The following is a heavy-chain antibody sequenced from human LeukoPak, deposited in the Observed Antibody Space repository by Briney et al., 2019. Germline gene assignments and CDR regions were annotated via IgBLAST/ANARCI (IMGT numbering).Heavy chain of an antibody. CDR2: INPNSGGT. J-gene: IGHJ4*02. CDR3: ARGDCSSTSCYEKN. CDR1: GYTFTGYY. Sequence: ASVKVSCKASGYTFTGYYMHGVRQAPGQGLEWMGWINPNSGGTNYAQKFQGRFTMTRDTSISTAYMELSRLRSDDTAVYYCARGDCSSTSCYEKNWGQGTLVTVSS. D-gene: IGHD2-2*01. V-gene: IGHV1-2*02.